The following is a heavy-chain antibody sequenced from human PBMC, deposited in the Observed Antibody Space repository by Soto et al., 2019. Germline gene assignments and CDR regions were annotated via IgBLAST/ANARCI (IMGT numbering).Heavy chain of an antibody. Sequence: WGSLRLSCAASGFTLSGYGMHWVRQAPGKGLGWVAVISYDGSNKYYADSVKGRFTISRDNSKNTLYLQMNSLRAEGTAVYYCARDLPYIAAAGTAPVRAFDIWGQGTMVNVSS. CDR1: GFTLSGYG. D-gene: IGHD6-13*01. CDR3: ARDLPYIAAAGTAPVRAFDI. CDR2: ISYDGSNK. V-gene: IGHV3-30*05. J-gene: IGHJ3*02.